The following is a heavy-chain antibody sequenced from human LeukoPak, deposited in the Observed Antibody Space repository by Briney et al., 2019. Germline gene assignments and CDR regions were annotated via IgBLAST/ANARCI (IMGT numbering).Heavy chain of an antibody. Sequence: PGGSLRLSCAASGFTFSSYGMDWVRQAPGKGLEWVAVISYDGSNKYYADSVKGRFTISRDNSKNTLYLQMNNLRAEDTAVYYCAKGEDGGAFDIWGQGTMVTVSS. CDR2: ISYDGSNK. CDR3: AKGEDGGAFDI. D-gene: IGHD3-16*01. CDR1: GFTFSSYG. J-gene: IGHJ3*02. V-gene: IGHV3-30*18.